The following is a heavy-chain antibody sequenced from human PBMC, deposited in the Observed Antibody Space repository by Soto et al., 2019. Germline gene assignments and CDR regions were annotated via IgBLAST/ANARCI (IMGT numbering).Heavy chain of an antibody. J-gene: IGHJ4*02. V-gene: IGHV1-3*01. D-gene: IGHD6-13*01. Sequence: GASVKVSCKACGYTFTTYALHWLRQAPGQRLEWMGWINPGNGNTNYSQKFQDRVTITRDTSATTAYMELSSLRSEDTAVYYCARGPLTISWYLGQGTPVTVSS. CDR2: INPGNGNT. CDR3: ARGPLTISWY. CDR1: GYTFTTYA.